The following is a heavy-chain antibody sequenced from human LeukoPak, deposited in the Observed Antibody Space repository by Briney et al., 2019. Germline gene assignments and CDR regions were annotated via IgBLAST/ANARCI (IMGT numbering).Heavy chain of an antibody. CDR1: GFTFSSYW. D-gene: IGHD5-12*01. CDR2: IKQDGSEK. CDR3: ARDEYVDIVATIPYGMDV. V-gene: IGHV3-7*01. Sequence: GGSLRLSCAASGFTFSSYWMSWVRQAPGKGLEWVANIKQDGSEKYYVDSVKGRFTIYRDNAKNSLYLQMNSLRAEDTAVYYCARDEYVDIVATIPYGMDVWGQGTTVTVSS. J-gene: IGHJ6*02.